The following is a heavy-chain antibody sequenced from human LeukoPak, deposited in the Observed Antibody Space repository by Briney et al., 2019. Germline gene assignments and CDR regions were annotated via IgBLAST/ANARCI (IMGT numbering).Heavy chain of an antibody. D-gene: IGHD3-3*01. J-gene: IGHJ6*03. CDR1: GGTSSSYA. CDR3: ARVNYDFWSGYYYYYYMDV. CDR2: IIPTFGTA. Sequence: SVKVSCKASGGTSSSYAISWVRQAPGQGLEWMGGIIPTFGTANYAQKFQGRVTITTDESTSTAYMELSSLRSEDTAVYYCARVNYDFWSGYYYYYYMDVWGKGTTVTVSS. V-gene: IGHV1-69*05.